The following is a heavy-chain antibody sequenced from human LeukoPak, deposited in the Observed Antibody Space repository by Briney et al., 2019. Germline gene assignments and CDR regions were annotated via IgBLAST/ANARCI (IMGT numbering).Heavy chain of an antibody. V-gene: IGHV4-34*01. D-gene: IGHD2-15*01. CDR2: INHSGST. CDR3: ARDLRLVADFDY. J-gene: IGHJ4*02. Sequence: SETLSLTCTVSGGSISSYYRSWIRQPPGKGLEWIGEINHSGSTNYNPSLKSRVTISVDTSKNQFSLKLSSVTAADTAVYYCARDLRLVADFDYWGQGTLVTVSS. CDR1: GGSISSYY.